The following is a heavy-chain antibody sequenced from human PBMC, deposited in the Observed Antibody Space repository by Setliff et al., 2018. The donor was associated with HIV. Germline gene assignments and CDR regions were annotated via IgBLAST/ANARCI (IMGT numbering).Heavy chain of an antibody. V-gene: IGHV4-4*07. CDR1: GGSISSYY. Sequence: SETLSLTCTVSGGSISSYYWSWIRQPAGKGLEWIGHIYTSGSTNYNPSLKSRFTMSVDTSKNQFSLKLSSVTAADTAVYYCARDVPWGDYYYYMDVWGKGTTVTVSS. CDR3: ARDVPWGDYYYYMDV. CDR2: IYTSGST. J-gene: IGHJ6*03. D-gene: IGHD3-16*01.